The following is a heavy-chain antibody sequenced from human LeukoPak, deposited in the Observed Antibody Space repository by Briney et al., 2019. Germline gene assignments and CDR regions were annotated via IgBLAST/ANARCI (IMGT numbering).Heavy chain of an antibody. D-gene: IGHD3-3*01. CDR3: AREDYDDSGGWYFDL. CDR1: GGSINRSNW. V-gene: IGHV4-4*02. J-gene: IGHJ2*01. CDR2: IYHSEST. Sequence: SSETLSLTCAVSGGSINRSNWWSWVRQPPGKGLEWIGEIYHSESTNYNPSLKSRVTISVDKSKNQFSLKLSSVTAADTAVYYCAREDYDDSGGWYFDLWGRGTLVTVSS.